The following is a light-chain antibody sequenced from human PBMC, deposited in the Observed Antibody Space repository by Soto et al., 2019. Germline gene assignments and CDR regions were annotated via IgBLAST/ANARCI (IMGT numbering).Light chain of an antibody. V-gene: IGLV2-8*01. CDR2: EVS. Sequence: QSVLTQPPSASGSPGQSVTISCTGTISDVGAHNFVSWHQQHPGKAPKLMIYEVSKRPSGVPDRFSGSKSGNTASLTVSRLQAEDEADYYCSSYAGSNNYVFGPGTKLTVL. CDR3: SSYAGSNNYV. CDR1: ISDVGAHNF. J-gene: IGLJ1*01.